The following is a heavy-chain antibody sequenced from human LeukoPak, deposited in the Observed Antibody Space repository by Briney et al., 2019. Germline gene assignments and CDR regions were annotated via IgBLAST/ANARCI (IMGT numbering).Heavy chain of an antibody. D-gene: IGHD3-3*01. V-gene: IGHV3-23*01. CDR2: ISPSSGST. CDR3: AKHYDYWAGFYTYDY. J-gene: IGHJ4*02. Sequence: GGSLRLSCAASGFTFSNYAMSRVRQAAGEGLEWVSGISPSSGSTYYADSVKGRFTISTDNAKNTLYLQMNSLRAEDTAVYYCAKHYDYWAGFYTYDYWGQGTLVTVSS. CDR1: GFTFSNYA.